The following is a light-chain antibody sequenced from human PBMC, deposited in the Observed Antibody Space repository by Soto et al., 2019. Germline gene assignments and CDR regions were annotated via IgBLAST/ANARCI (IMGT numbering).Light chain of an antibody. V-gene: IGKV1-9*01. J-gene: IGKJ3*01. CDR2: AAS. CDR3: QQLQRTPFT. Sequence: DIQLTQSPSSLSASVGDRVTITCRASQDISSYLAWYQQKLGKAPKLLIYAASTLQSGVPSRFSGSGSGTDFTLTISSLQPEDFATYHCQQLQRTPFTFGPGTTVDV. CDR1: QDISSY.